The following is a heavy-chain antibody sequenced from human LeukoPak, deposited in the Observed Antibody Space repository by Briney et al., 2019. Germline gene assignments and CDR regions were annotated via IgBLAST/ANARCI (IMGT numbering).Heavy chain of an antibody. J-gene: IGHJ3*01. Sequence: ASVKVSCRASGYTFTDYYIHWVRQAPGQGLEWVGWINPTSGGTNYAQKFQDRVTMTRDTSNNTSYMELSRLRSDDTAVYYCAGEFRTTTWSYDAFDLWGQGTMVTVSS. CDR1: GYTFTDYY. V-gene: IGHV1-2*02. CDR3: AGEFRTTTWSYDAFDL. D-gene: IGHD1/OR15-1a*01. CDR2: INPTSGGT.